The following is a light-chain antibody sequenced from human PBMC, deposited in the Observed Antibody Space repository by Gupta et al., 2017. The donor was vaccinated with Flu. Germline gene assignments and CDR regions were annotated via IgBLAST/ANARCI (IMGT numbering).Light chain of an antibody. J-gene: IGLJ3*02. CDR1: SSNIGSNP. CDR3: AVWDDSLNGNWV. Sequence: QFVLTQPPSVSGALRQRVTISCSGSSSNIGSNPVTWYQQVPGRAPKLLIYSDDLVPSGVSDRVSDSKAGTSASLAISGLQSEDEATYYCAVWDDSLNGNWVFGGGTKLTVL. V-gene: IGLV1-36*01. CDR2: SDD.